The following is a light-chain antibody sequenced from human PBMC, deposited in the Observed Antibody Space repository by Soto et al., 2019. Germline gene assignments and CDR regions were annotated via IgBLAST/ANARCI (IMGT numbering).Light chain of an antibody. V-gene: IGKV3-20*01. CDR1: QSVSSSF. Sequence: EVVLTQSPGTLSLSPGERATLSCRASQSVSSSFLAWYQQKPGQAPRLLIHAASTGATGIPARFRGSRSGTDFTLTISSLEPEDSAVYFCHQYADSPQTFGQGTKVDIK. J-gene: IGKJ2*01. CDR2: AAS. CDR3: HQYADSPQT.